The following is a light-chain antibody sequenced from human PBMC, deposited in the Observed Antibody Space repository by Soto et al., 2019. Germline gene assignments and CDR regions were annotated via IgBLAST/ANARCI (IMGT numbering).Light chain of an antibody. CDR2: KVS. CDR1: QSLLYSDGDTY. Sequence: DIVMTQSPLSLPVTLGQSASISCRSSQSLLYSDGDTYLSWFQQRPGQSPRRLIYKVSKRDSGVPDRFVGSGSGTDFALHISRVEAEDVGVYYCLQYTHWPHTFGQGTKVDIK. CDR3: LQYTHWPHT. J-gene: IGKJ2*01. V-gene: IGKV2-30*01.